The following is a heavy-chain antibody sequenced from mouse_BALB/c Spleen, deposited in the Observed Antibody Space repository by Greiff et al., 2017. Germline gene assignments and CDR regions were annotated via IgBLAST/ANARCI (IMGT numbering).Heavy chain of an antibody. V-gene: IGHV14-3*02. J-gene: IGHJ4*01. Sequence: VQLQQSGAELVKPGASVKLSCTASGFNIKDTYMHWVKQRPEQGLEWIGRIDPANGNTKYDPKFQGKATITADTSSNTAYLQLSSLTSEDTAVYYCARRGRYYYGSSAGAMDYWGQGTSVTVSS. D-gene: IGHD1-1*01. CDR1: GFNIKDTY. CDR3: ARRGRYYYGSSAGAMDY. CDR2: IDPANGNT.